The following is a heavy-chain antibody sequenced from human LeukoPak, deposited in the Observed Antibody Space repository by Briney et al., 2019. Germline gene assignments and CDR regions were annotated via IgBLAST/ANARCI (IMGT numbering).Heavy chain of an antibody. Sequence: SETLSLTYTVSGGSISSSSYYWGWIRQPPGKGLEWIGSIYYSGSTYYNPSLKSRVTISVDTSKNQFSLKLSSVTAADTAVYYCASRYSGYESDYWGQGTLVTVSS. CDR2: IYYSGST. V-gene: IGHV4-39*01. D-gene: IGHD5-12*01. CDR1: GGSISSSSYY. CDR3: ASRYSGYESDY. J-gene: IGHJ4*02.